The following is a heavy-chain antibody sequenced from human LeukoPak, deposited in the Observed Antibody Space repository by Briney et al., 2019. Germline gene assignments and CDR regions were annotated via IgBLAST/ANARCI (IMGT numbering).Heavy chain of an antibody. Sequence: GESLKISCKGSGYRFASYWIGWVRQMPGKGLEWRGNIYPGDSDTRYSPPFQGQVTISADKSINTAYLQWSSLKASDSAMYYCARRLAVAGRGYYGMDVWGQGTTVTVSS. D-gene: IGHD6-19*01. CDR2: IYPGDSDT. J-gene: IGHJ6*02. CDR1: GYRFASYW. V-gene: IGHV5-51*01. CDR3: ARRLAVAGRGYYGMDV.